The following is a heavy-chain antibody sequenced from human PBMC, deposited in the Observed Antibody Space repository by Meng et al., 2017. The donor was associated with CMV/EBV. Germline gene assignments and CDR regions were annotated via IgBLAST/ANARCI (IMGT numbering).Heavy chain of an antibody. J-gene: IGHJ3*02. CDR3: ARVTPCSSTSCEAFDI. CDR2: IYSGGST. D-gene: IGHD2-2*01. CDR1: GFTVSSNY. V-gene: IGHV3-53*01. Sequence: GGSLRLSCAASGFTVSSNYMRWVRQAPGKGLEWVSVIYSGGSTYYADSVKGRFTISRDNSKNTLYLQMNSLRAEDTAVYYCARVTPCSSTSCEAFDIWGQGTMVTVSS.